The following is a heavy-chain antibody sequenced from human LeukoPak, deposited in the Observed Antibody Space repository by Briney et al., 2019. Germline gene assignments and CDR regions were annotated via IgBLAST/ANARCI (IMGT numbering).Heavy chain of an antibody. V-gene: IGHV1-18*01. CDR3: AILYCGGDCYAGDY. CDR1: GYTFTTYG. Sequence: GASMKVSCKTSGYTFTTYGISWVRQAPGQGLEWMGWISAYNGNTNYAQKLQGRVTLTTDTSTSTAYMELRSLRSGDTAVYYCAILYCGGDCYAGDYWGQGTLVTVSS. J-gene: IGHJ4*02. D-gene: IGHD2-21*01. CDR2: ISAYNGNT.